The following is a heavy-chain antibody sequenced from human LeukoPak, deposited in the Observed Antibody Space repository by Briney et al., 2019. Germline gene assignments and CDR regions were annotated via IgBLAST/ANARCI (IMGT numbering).Heavy chain of an antibody. J-gene: IGHJ4*02. CDR2: ISAYNGST. CDR3: ARAYYYDSSGYYSPNFDY. D-gene: IGHD3-22*01. Sequence: GASVKVSCKASGYTFTSYGISWVRQAPGQGLEWMGWISAYNGSTNYAQKLQGRVTMTTDTSTSTAYMELRSLRSDDTAVYYCARAYYYDSSGYYSPNFDYWGQGTLVTVSS. V-gene: IGHV1-18*01. CDR1: GYTFTSYG.